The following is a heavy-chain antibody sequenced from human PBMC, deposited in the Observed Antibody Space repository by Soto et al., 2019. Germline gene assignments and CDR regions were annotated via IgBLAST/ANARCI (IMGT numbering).Heavy chain of an antibody. D-gene: IGHD3-10*01. V-gene: IGHV4-39*01. CDR3: ARHYLSRYYGSGSYYNGLDY. Sequence: QLQLQESGPGLVKPSETLSLTCTVSGGSISSSSYYWGWIRQPPGKGLEWIGSIYYSGSTYYNPSLKSRVTISVDTSKNQFSLKLSSVTAADTAVYYCARHYLSRYYGSGSYYNGLDYWGQGTLVTVSS. CDR2: IYYSGST. CDR1: GGSISSSSYY. J-gene: IGHJ4*02.